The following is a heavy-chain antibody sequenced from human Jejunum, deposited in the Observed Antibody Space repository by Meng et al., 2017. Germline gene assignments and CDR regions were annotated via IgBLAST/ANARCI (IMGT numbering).Heavy chain of an antibody. Sequence: GGSLRLSCVVSGFTFTDFAMSWVRRSPAKGLDWVSAISGGGGATYYTDSVRGRFTISRDNSKNTLYLQMNSLRPEDTALYYCAKDRGNTWRTASLFDPWGQGTLVTVSS. CDR3: AKDRGNTWRTASLFDP. V-gene: IGHV3-23*01. D-gene: IGHD3-10*01. J-gene: IGHJ5*02. CDR2: ISGGGGAT. CDR1: GFTFTDFA.